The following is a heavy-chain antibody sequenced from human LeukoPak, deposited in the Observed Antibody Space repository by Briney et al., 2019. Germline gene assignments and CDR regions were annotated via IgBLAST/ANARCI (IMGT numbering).Heavy chain of an antibody. CDR1: GFTFSSYW. J-gene: IGHJ6*02. CDR3: ARDPYSSSWSYGMDV. V-gene: IGHV3-7*05. Sequence: PGGSLRLSCTASGFTFSSYWMSWVRQTPDKGLEWVANIKQDGSEKVYVDSVKGRFTISRDNAKSSLYLQMSGLSAEDTAVYYCARDPYSSSWSYGMDVWGQGTTVTVSS. D-gene: IGHD6-13*01. CDR2: IKQDGSEK.